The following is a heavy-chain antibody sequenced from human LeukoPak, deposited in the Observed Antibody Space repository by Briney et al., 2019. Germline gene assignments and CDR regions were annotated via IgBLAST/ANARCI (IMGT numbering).Heavy chain of an antibody. CDR1: GFTFTTYW. Sequence: PGGSLRLSCVASGFTFTTYWMHWVRQAPGKGLVGVSRINGDGSNSNYADSVKGRFTISRDNARNTLYLQMNGLRAEDTALYYCARTSPTSHFDFWGQGTLVTVSS. V-gene: IGHV3-74*01. J-gene: IGHJ4*02. CDR3: ARTSPTSHFDF. D-gene: IGHD3-16*01. CDR2: INGDGSNS.